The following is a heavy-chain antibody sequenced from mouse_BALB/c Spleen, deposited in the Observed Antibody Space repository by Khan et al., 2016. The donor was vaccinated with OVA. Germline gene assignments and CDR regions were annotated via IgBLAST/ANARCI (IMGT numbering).Heavy chain of an antibody. Sequence: QVQLQQSGGELIRPGTSAKMSCKASGYTFTNYWLGWVKQRPGHGLEWIGDIYPGGTYTNYNEKFKGKATLTADTSSSTAYMQLSSLTSEDSAVYFCARWATWYFDVWGAGTTVTVSS. CDR1: GYTFTNYW. V-gene: IGHV1-63*02. D-gene: IGHD3-1*01. CDR3: ARWATWYFDV. CDR2: IYPGGTYT. J-gene: IGHJ1*01.